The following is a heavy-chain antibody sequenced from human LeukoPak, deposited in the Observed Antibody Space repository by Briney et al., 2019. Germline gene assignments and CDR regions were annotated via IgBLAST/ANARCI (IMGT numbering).Heavy chain of an antibody. J-gene: IGHJ1*01. CDR1: GFTFSDYW. V-gene: IGHV3-7*04. D-gene: IGHD3-16*01. CDR3: AGGALDY. Sequence: GGSLRPSCAASGFTFSDYWMSWVRQAPGQGLTWVAHINQDGSEQHFVASVQGRFTISRDNAKNSLYLQMDSLRAEDTAVYYCAGGALDYWGQGTPVTVSS. CDR2: INQDGSEQ.